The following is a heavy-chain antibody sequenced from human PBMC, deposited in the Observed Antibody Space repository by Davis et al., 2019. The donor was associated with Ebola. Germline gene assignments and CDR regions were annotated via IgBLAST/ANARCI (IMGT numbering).Heavy chain of an antibody. Sequence: GESLKISCTASGFTFGDYAMSWVRQAPGKGLEWVGFIRSKAYGGTTEYAASVKGRFTISRDDSKSIAYLQMNSLKTEDTAVYYCTRASWSGYYNYYYYYGMDVWGQGTTVTVSS. V-gene: IGHV3-49*04. D-gene: IGHD3-3*01. CDR2: IRSKAYGGTT. CDR1: GFTFGDYA. J-gene: IGHJ6*02. CDR3: TRASWSGYYNYYYYYGMDV.